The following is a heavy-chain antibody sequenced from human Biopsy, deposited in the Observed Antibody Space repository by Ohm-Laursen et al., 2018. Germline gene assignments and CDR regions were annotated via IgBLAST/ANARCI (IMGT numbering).Heavy chain of an antibody. CDR2: MNPKSGKT. V-gene: IGHV1-8*01. J-gene: IGHJ4*02. D-gene: IGHD1-1*01. CDR3: ARAARNQLVSEY. CDR1: GYTFTDYD. Sequence: EASVKVSCKASGYTFTDYDIIWVRQATGQGPEWMGWMNPKSGKTGYEQKFRGRVTMTSDTSISTAYMELSSLGSKDTAAYYCARAARNQLVSEYWGQGTLVTVSS.